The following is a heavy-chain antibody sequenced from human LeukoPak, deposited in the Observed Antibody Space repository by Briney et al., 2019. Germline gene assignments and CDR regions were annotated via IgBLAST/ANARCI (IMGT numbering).Heavy chain of an antibody. CDR3: AKVGVAKKPYYFDY. D-gene: IGHD3-3*01. Sequence: SGGSLRLSCAASGTTFSIYWMTWVRQAPGKGLEWVANIRHDGGDKYYVDSVRGRFTISRDNAKNSLYLQMNSLRAEDTAVYYCAKVGVAKKPYYFDYWGQGTLVTVSS. CDR2: IRHDGGDK. CDR1: GTTFSIYW. J-gene: IGHJ4*02. V-gene: IGHV3-7*05.